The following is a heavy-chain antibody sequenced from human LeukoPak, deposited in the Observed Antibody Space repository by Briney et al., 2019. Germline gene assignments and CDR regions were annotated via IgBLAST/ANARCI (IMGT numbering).Heavy chain of an antibody. D-gene: IGHD4-23*01. CDR2: IRSKANSYAT. Sequence: TGGSLKLSCAASGFTFSGSAIHWVRQASGKGLEWVGRIRSKANSYATAYAASVKGRFTISRDDSKNTAYLQMNSLKTEDTAVYYCTRPLAGGKDYWGQGALVTVSS. CDR3: TRPLAGGKDY. CDR1: GFTFSGSA. V-gene: IGHV3-73*01. J-gene: IGHJ4*02.